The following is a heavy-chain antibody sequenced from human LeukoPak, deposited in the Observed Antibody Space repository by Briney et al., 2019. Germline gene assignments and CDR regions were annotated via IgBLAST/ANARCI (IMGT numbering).Heavy chain of an antibody. J-gene: IGHJ6*02. V-gene: IGHV1-8*01. D-gene: IGHD3-10*02. CDR2: MNPNSGNT. Sequence: ASVKVSCKASGYTFTSYDINWVRQATGQGLEWMGWMNPNSGNTGYAQKFQGRVSMTRDTSISTAYMELSSLRSEDTAVYYCARGPVEAVFGVSTEDWGQGTTVTVSS. CDR1: GYTFTSYD. CDR3: ARGPVEAVFGVSTED.